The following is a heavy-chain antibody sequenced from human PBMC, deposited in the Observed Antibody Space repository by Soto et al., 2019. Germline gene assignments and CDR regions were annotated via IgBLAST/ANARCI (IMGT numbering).Heavy chain of an antibody. D-gene: IGHD3-22*01. CDR3: ARAHPYYYDSPRSWPAFDY. Sequence: SVKVSGKASGGTFSSYAISWVRQAPGQGLEWMGGIIPIFGTANYAQKFQGRVTITADESTSTAYMELSSLRSEDTAVYYCARAHPYYYDSPRSWPAFDYWGQGTLVTVSS. J-gene: IGHJ4*02. CDR2: IIPIFGTA. V-gene: IGHV1-69*13. CDR1: GGTFSSYA.